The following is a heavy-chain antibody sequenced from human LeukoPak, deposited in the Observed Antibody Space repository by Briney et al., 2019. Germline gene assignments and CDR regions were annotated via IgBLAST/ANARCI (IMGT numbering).Heavy chain of an antibody. Sequence: GGTLRLSCAASGFTFSSHGMSWVRQGPGKGLEWVSGISGSGGDTYYADSVKGRFTISRDNSKSTLYLQMNSLRAEDTAVYSCAKDLLGVAAGNYWGQGTLVTASS. J-gene: IGHJ4*02. V-gene: IGHV3-23*01. CDR1: GFTFSSHG. D-gene: IGHD6-13*01. CDR3: AKDLLGVAAGNY. CDR2: ISGSGGDT.